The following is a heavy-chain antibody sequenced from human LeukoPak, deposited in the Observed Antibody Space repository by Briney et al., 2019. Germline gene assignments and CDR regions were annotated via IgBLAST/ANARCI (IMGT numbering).Heavy chain of an antibody. J-gene: IGHJ4*02. Sequence: SETLSLTCTVSGVSISSGGYYWSWIRQHPGKGLEWIGYIYYIGSTYYNPSLKSRVTISVDTSKNQFSLKLSSVTAADTAVYYCAREQQCCSSTSCYSNFDYWGQGTLVTVSS. CDR2: IYYIGST. CDR1: GVSISSGGYY. D-gene: IGHD2-2*01. CDR3: AREQQCCSSTSCYSNFDY. V-gene: IGHV4-31*03.